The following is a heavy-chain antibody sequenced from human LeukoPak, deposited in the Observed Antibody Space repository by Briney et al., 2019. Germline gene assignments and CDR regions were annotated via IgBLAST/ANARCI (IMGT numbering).Heavy chain of an antibody. V-gene: IGHV3-48*03. CDR2: ISSSGSTI. CDR1: RFTFSSYE. D-gene: IGHD4-17*01. Sequence: GGSLRLSCAASRFTFSSYEIHWVRQAPGKGLEWVSYISSSGSTIYYADSVKGRFTISRDNSKNTLYLQMNSLRAEDTAVYYCAKEDYGDYVDYWGQGTLVTVSS. CDR3: AKEDYGDYVDY. J-gene: IGHJ4*02.